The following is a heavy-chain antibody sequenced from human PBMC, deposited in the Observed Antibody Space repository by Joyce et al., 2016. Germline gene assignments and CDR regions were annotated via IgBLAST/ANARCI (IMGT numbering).Heavy chain of an antibody. CDR2: IYHSGNT. V-gene: IGHV4-30-2*01. D-gene: IGHD3-10*01. J-gene: IGHJ4*02. CDR3: ARAPRGPGYFDS. Sequence: QLLLQESGPGLVKTSQTLSLTCAVSGDSFTTGGYAWNWRRQPPGKGLEWIGDIYHSGNTHFTPSLQSRVTISLDRSKSQFSLKLSSVTAADTAVYYCARAPRGPGYFDSWGQGTLVTVSS. CDR1: GDSFTTGGYA.